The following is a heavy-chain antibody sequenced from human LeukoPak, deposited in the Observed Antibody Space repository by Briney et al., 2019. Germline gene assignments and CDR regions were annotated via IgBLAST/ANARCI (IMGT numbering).Heavy chain of an antibody. J-gene: IGHJ3*02. D-gene: IGHD2-8*02. Sequence: SVPVSCKASGFTFTTSAVQWVRQARGQRLEWIGRIVVGSGNTDHAQKLQGRLTITRDISTSTAYMELSSLTSDDTAVYYCAAVPNANAWYWDDAFDIWGQGTMVTVSS. CDR1: GFTFTTSA. CDR3: AAVPNANAWYWDDAFDI. CDR2: IVVGSGNT. V-gene: IGHV1-58*01.